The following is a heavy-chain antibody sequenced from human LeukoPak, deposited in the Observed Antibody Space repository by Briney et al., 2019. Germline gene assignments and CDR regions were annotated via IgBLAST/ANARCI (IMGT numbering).Heavy chain of an antibody. D-gene: IGHD6-6*01. CDR1: GFTFHYAW. Sequence: PGGSLRLSCAAAGFTFHYAWMTWVRQGPGKGLEWVGRIKPKADGGTIDYAAPVKGRFTISRDDSKNTFFVQMNNLKTEDTAVYFCTTGSTVFDSWGQGTLVTVSS. V-gene: IGHV3-15*01. J-gene: IGHJ4*02. CDR2: IKPKADGGTI. CDR3: TTGSTVFDS.